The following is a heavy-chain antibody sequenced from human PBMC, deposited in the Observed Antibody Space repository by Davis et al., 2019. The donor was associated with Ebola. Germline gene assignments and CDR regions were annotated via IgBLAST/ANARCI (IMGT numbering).Heavy chain of an antibody. D-gene: IGHD6-13*01. Sequence: GESLKISCAASGFTFSNYDMHWVRQAPGKGLEYVSAVTNNGGTTFYADSVKGRFIISRDNSKNTLYLQMGSLRDEDMAVYYCARNHISSWFTPDSWGQGTLVTVSS. V-gene: IGHV3-64*02. CDR2: VTNNGGTT. CDR3: ARNHISSWFTPDS. J-gene: IGHJ4*02. CDR1: GFTFSNYD.